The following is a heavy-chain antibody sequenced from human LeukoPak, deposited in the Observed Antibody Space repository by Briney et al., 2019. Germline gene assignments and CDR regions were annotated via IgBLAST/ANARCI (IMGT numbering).Heavy chain of an antibody. CDR2: IYPESGGT. D-gene: IGHD3-10*01. V-gene: IGHV1-2*02. CDR3: ARGRSDYYLDS. J-gene: IGHJ4*02. Sequence: ASVKVSCKASGYTFTDHYMHWVRQAPGHGLEWMGWIYPESGGTNYAQKFQGRVTMTRDTSISTAYMGLSRLTSDDTAVYYCARGRSDYYLDSWGQGTLVTVSS. CDR1: GYTFTDHY.